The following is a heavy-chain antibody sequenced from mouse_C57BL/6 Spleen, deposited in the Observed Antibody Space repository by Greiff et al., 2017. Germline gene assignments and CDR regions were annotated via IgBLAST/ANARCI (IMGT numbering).Heavy chain of an antibody. J-gene: IGHJ2*01. CDR2: IDPSDGYT. V-gene: IGHV1-50*01. Sequence: QVQLQQSGAELVKPGASVKLSCKASGYTFTSYWMQWVKQRPGQGLEWIGEIDPSDGYTNYNQKFKGKATLTVDTSSSPAYMQPISLTSEDSTFYYCERGDYYGSSSEGFDYWGQGTTLTVSS. D-gene: IGHD1-1*01. CDR3: ERGDYYGSSSEGFDY. CDR1: GYTFTSYW.